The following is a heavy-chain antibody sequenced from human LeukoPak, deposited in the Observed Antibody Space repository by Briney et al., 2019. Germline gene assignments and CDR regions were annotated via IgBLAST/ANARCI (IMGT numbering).Heavy chain of an antibody. CDR2: ISSSGTTI. J-gene: IGHJ4*02. D-gene: IGHD6-6*01. CDR1: GFTVSSNY. Sequence: GGSLRLSCAASGFTVSSNYMNWVRQAPGKGLEWVSYISSSGTTIYYADSVKGRFTISRDNAKNSLYLQMNSLRAEDTAVYYCARPIAARDYWGQGTLVTVSS. V-gene: IGHV3-48*03. CDR3: ARPIAARDY.